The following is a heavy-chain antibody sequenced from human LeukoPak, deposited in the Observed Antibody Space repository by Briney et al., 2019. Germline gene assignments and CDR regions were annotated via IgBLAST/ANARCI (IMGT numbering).Heavy chain of an antibody. J-gene: IGHJ4*02. CDR3: AREGGSGSYRFFDY. Sequence: PSETLSLTCTVSGGSISSYYWSWIRQPPGKGLEWIGYIYYSGSTNYNPSLKSRVTISVDTSKNQFSLKLSSVTAADTAVYYCAREGGSGSYRFFDYWGQGTLVTVSS. V-gene: IGHV4-59*01. CDR2: IYYSGST. D-gene: IGHD3-10*01. CDR1: GGSISSYY.